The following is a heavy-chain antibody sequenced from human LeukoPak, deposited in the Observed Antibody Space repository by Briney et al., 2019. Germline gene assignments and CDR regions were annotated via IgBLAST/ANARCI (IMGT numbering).Heavy chain of an antibody. CDR2: IYSAGNT. Sequence: GGSLRLSCAASGFTVSSNSMSWVRQAPGKGLEWVSVIYSAGNTYYADSVKGRFTISRDNSKNTLYLQMNSLRPEDTALYYCARHRYSELAIDYWGQGTLVTVSS. V-gene: IGHV3-53*01. D-gene: IGHD2-15*01. CDR1: GFTVSSNS. J-gene: IGHJ4*02. CDR3: ARHRYSELAIDY.